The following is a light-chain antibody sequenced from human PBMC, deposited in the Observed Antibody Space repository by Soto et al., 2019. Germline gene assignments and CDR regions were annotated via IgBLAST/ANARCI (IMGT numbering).Light chain of an antibody. CDR2: GAS. J-gene: IGKJ1*01. Sequence: DIQMTQSPSSVSASVVDRFTITFLASQGISSWLAWYQQKPGKAPKLLIYGASGLQNGVPSRFSGSGSGTDFTLTISGLQPEDFATYFCLQDFNYPWTFGQGTKVDIK. V-gene: IGKV1-12*01. CDR1: QGISSW. CDR3: LQDFNYPWT.